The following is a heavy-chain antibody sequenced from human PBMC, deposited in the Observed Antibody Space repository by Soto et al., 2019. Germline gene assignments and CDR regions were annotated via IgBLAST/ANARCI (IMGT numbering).Heavy chain of an antibody. D-gene: IGHD2-21*01. Sequence: ASVKVSCKASGDTFTSYAMHWVRQAPGQRLEWMGWINAGNGNTKYSQKFQGRVTITRDTSASTAYMELSSLRSEDTAVYYCARDLRGVVVNNYYYYYGMDVWGQGTTVTVSS. CDR3: ARDLRGVVVNNYYYYYGMDV. J-gene: IGHJ6*02. CDR2: INAGNGNT. CDR1: GDTFTSYA. V-gene: IGHV1-3*01.